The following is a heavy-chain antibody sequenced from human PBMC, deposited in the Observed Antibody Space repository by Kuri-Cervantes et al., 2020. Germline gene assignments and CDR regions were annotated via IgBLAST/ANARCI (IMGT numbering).Heavy chain of an antibody. Sequence: SVKVSCKASGGTFSSYAISWVRQASGQGLEWMGGIIPIFGTANYAQKFQGRVTITADKSTSTAYMELSSLRSEDTAVYYCARASPVDTAMVGFDYWGQGTLVTVSS. V-gene: IGHV1-69*06. D-gene: IGHD5-18*01. CDR3: ARASPVDTAMVGFDY. CDR1: GGTFSSYA. CDR2: IIPIFGTA. J-gene: IGHJ4*02.